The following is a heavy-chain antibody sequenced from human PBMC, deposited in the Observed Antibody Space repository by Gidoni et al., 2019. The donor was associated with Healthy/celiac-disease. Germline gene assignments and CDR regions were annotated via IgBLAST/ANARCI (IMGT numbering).Heavy chain of an antibody. CDR2: IKSKTDGGTT. CDR1: GFTFSNAW. J-gene: IGHJ4*02. Sequence: EVQLVESGGGLVKPGGSLRLSCAASGFTFSNAWMSWVRQAPGKGLEWVGRIKSKTDGGTTDYAAPVKGRFTISRDDSKNTLYLQMNSLKTEDTAVYYCTTAYGSGSYAFDYWGQGTLVTVSS. D-gene: IGHD3-10*01. CDR3: TTAYGSGSYAFDY. V-gene: IGHV3-15*01.